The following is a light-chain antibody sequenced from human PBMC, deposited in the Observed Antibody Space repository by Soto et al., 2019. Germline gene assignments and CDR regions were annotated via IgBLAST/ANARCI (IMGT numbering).Light chain of an antibody. J-gene: IGKJ5*01. Sequence: DIQITQSPSSLSASVRDRVTITCQASQDITNYLNWYQQTTGKAPKILIYDASSLEIGVPPRFSGSGSGTYFSLTISGLHPEDISTYYCQQSGNLPLTFGQGTRLEIK. CDR3: QQSGNLPLT. CDR2: DAS. V-gene: IGKV1-33*01. CDR1: QDITNY.